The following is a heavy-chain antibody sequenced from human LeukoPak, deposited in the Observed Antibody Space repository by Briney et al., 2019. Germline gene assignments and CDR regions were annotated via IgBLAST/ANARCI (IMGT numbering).Heavy chain of an antibody. CDR2: INHSGST. V-gene: IGHV4-34*01. D-gene: IGHD6-13*01. CDR1: GGSFSGYY. J-gene: IGHJ5*02. Sequence: SETLSHTCAVYGGSFSGYYWSWIRQPPGKGLEWIGEINHSGSTNYNPSLKSRVTISVDTSKNQFSLKLSSVTAADTAVYYCAGLKDQQLEPNWFDPWGQGTLVTVSS. CDR3: AGLKDQQLEPNWFDP.